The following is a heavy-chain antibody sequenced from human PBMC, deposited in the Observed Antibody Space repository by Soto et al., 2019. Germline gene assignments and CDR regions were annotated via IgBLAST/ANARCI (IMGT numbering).Heavy chain of an antibody. CDR2: IDPSDSYT. CDR1: GYSFTSYW. Sequence: GESLKISCKGSGYSFTSYWISWVRQMPGKGLEWMGRIDPSDSYTNYSPSFQGHVTISADKSISTAYLQWSSLKASDTAMYYCARRSPYSSGWYLQRDYYYYGMDVWGQGTTVTVSS. V-gene: IGHV5-10-1*01. J-gene: IGHJ6*02. D-gene: IGHD6-19*01. CDR3: ARRSPYSSGWYLQRDYYYYGMDV.